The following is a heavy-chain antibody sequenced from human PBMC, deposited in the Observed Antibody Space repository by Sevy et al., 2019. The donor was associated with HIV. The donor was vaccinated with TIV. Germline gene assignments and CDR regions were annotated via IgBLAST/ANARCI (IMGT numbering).Heavy chain of an antibody. D-gene: IGHD2-2*01. Sequence: GGSLRLSCAASGFTFSRYWMSWVRQAPGKGLEWVANIKVDGSEKYYVDSVKGRFTISRDNAKNSLYLQMNSLRAADTAVYYCAGDCSSTRCLWGMDVWGQGTTVTVSS. J-gene: IGHJ6*02. CDR2: IKVDGSEK. CDR1: GFTFSRYW. V-gene: IGHV3-7*03. CDR3: AGDCSSTRCLWGMDV.